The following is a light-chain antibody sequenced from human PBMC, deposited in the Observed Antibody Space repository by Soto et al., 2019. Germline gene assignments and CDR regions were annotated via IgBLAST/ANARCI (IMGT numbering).Light chain of an antibody. Sequence: QSALTQPPSASGSPGQSVTISCTGTSSDVGAYSYVSWYQQHPGKAPKLMIYEVSKRPSGVPDRFSGSKSGNTASLTVSGLQAEDEADYYCSSYAGSNNFVVFGGGIKLTVL. J-gene: IGLJ2*01. CDR2: EVS. CDR1: SSDVGAYSY. V-gene: IGLV2-8*01. CDR3: SSYAGSNNFVV.